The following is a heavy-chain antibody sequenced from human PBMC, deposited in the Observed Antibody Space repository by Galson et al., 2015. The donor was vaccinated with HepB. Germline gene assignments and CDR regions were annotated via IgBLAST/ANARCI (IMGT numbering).Heavy chain of an antibody. CDR2: ISGDSNTI. V-gene: IGHV3-48*04. Sequence: SLRLSCPAYKFTFSTCSMNWVRQAPGKGLEWIAYISGDSNTIFYADSVKGRFTISRDNAKNSLYLRINSLRAEDTAVYHCARDLFRTGVVTVTAGAFDVWGQGTMVTVSS. CDR3: ARDLFRTGVVTVTAGAFDV. CDR1: KFTFSTCS. J-gene: IGHJ3*01. D-gene: IGHD2-21*02.